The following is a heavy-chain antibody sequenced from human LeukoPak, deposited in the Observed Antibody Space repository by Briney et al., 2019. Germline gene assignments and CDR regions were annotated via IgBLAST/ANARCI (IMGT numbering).Heavy chain of an antibody. J-gene: IGHJ4*02. V-gene: IGHV4-38-2*02. D-gene: IGHD3-10*01. CDR1: GDSIRSGYY. CDR3: VRVGSAGSDS. CDR2: IYLGGSI. Sequence: ASETLSLTCTVSGDSIRSGYYWGWIRQTPGKGLEWIGSIYLGGSIYYNPSLKSRVTISIDTSRTQFSLKVTSVTAPDTAIYYCVRVGSAGSDSWGQGTRVTVSS.